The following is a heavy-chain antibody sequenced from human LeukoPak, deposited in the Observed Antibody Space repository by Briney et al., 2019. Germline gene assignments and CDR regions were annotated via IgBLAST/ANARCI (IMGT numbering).Heavy chain of an antibody. CDR2: IYYSGST. CDR1: GGSIISYF. V-gene: IGHV4-59*01. CDR3: ASPEDYYDSSGYLSAAFCV. Sequence: SETLSLTCTVSGGSIISYFWSWSRQPPGKGLEWIGYIYYSGSTNYNPSLKSRVTISVDTSKNQFSLKLSSVTAADTAVYYCASPEDYYDSSGYLSAAFCVWDRETMVTVSS. D-gene: IGHD3-22*01. J-gene: IGHJ3*01.